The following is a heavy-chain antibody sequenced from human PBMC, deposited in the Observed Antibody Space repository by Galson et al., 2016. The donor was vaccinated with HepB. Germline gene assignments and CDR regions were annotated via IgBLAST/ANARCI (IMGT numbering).Heavy chain of an antibody. CDR2: ISGDGGRI. CDR1: GFTFTNYA. V-gene: IGHV3-23*01. CDR3: VKGYGMDV. Sequence: SLRLSCAASGFTFTNYALSWVRQAPGKGLEWVSFISGDGGRIDYADPVKGRFTISRDNSKDTLYLQMNSRRAEDTALYSCVKGYGMDVWGQGTTVTVPS. J-gene: IGHJ6*02.